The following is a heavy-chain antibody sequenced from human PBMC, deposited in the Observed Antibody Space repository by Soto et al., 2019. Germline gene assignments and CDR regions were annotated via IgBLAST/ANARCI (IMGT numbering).Heavy chain of an antibody. Sequence: ASVKVSCKASGYTFTGYYMHWVRQAPGQGLEWMGWINPNSGGTNYAQKFQGWVTMTRDTSISTAYMELSRLRSDDTAVYCCARAQGGNQYQLSEGGYYYYGMDVWGQGTTVTVSS. CDR3: ARAQGGNQYQLSEGGYYYYGMDV. D-gene: IGHD2-2*01. CDR2: INPNSGGT. V-gene: IGHV1-2*04. J-gene: IGHJ6*02. CDR1: GYTFTGYY.